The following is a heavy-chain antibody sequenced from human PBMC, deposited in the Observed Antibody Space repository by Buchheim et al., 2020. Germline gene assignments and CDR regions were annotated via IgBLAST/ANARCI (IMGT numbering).Heavy chain of an antibody. J-gene: IGHJ4*02. CDR3: ARGPNFGSGITS. CDR1: GGSFSGYY. V-gene: IGHV4-34*01. Sequence: QVQLQQWGAGLLKPSETLSLTCAVYGGSFSGYYWSWIRQPPGKGLEWIGEINHSGSTNYNPSLKSRVTISVDTSKTQFSLKLSSVTAADTAVYYCARGPNFGSGITSWGQGTL. D-gene: IGHD3-10*01. CDR2: INHSGST.